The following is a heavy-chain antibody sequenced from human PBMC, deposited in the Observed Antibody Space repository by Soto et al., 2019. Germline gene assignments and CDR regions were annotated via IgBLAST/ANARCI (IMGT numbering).Heavy chain of an antibody. CDR1: GGSISSSSYY. J-gene: IGHJ6*03. CDR3: ARHVLELYSYYYYYMDV. CDR2: IYYSGST. D-gene: IGHD1-7*01. Sequence: SETLSLTCTVSGGSISSSSYYWGWIRQPPGKGLEWIGSIYYSGSTYYNPSLKSRVTISVDTSKNQFSLKLSSVTAADTAVYYCARHVLELYSYYYYYMDVWGKGTTVTVSS. V-gene: IGHV4-39*01.